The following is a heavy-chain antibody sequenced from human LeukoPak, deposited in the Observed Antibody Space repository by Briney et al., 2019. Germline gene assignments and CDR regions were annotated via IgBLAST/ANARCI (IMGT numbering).Heavy chain of an antibody. CDR1: GGSISSGSYY. Sequence: TSQTLSLTCTVSGGSISSGSYYWSWIRQPAGKGLEWIGRIYTSGSTNYNPSLKSRVTISVDTSKNQFSLKLSSVTAADTAVYYCASRIAAASSDFDYWGRGTLVTVSS. CDR2: IYTSGST. CDR3: ASRIAAASSDFDY. V-gene: IGHV4-61*02. J-gene: IGHJ4*02. D-gene: IGHD6-25*01.